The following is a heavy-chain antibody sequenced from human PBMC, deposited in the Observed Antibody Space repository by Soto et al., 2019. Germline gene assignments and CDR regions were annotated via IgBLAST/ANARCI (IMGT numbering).Heavy chain of an antibody. J-gene: IGHJ4*02. V-gene: IGHV1-46*01. CDR3: ARVVSRRDGYNLLGY. Sequence: GASVKVSCKASGYTFTSYYMHWVRQAPGQGLEWMGIINPSGGSTSYAQKFQGRVTMTRDTSTSTVYMELSSLRSEDTAVYYCARVVSRRDGYNLLGYWGQGTLVTVSS. D-gene: IGHD5-12*01. CDR1: GYTFTSYY. CDR2: INPSGGST.